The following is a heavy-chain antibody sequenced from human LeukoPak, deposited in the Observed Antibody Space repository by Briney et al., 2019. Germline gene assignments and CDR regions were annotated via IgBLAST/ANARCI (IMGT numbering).Heavy chain of an antibody. J-gene: IGHJ3*02. CDR1: GFTYTSNW. V-gene: IGHV3-7*01. Sequence: AGGSVRLLCAASGFTYTSNWMMWVRQAPGKGLEGVANIKQDGSEKYYVDSVKGRFTISRDNDKNSMYLQKNSLRAEDTAVYYCARIRYYYDSSGYYAGGPDAFDIWGQGTLVTVSS. CDR3: ARIRYYYDSSGYYAGGPDAFDI. CDR2: IKQDGSEK. D-gene: IGHD3-22*01.